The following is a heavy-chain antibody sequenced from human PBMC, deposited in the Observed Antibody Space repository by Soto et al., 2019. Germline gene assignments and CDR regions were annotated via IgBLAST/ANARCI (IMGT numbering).Heavy chain of an antibody. V-gene: IGHV3-33*01. CDR2: IWYDGSNK. D-gene: IGHD2-21*02. CDR3: ARGGLTDYFDY. Sequence: SLRLSCAASGFTFSSYGMHWVRQAPGKGLEWVAVIWYDGSNKYYADSVKGRFTISRDNSKNTLYLQKNSQKAEDTAVYYCARGGLTDYFDYWGQGTLVTVSS. J-gene: IGHJ4*02. CDR1: GFTFSSYG.